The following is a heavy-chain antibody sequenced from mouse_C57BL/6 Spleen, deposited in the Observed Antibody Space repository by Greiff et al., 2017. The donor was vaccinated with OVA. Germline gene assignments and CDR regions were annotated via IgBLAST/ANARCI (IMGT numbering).Heavy chain of an antibody. J-gene: IGHJ1*03. Sequence: QVQLQQSGPELVKPGASVKLSCKASGYTFTSYDINWVKQRPGQGLEWIGWIYPRDGSTKYNEKFKGKATLTVDTSSSTAYMELHSLTSEDSAVYFCARGGFYYYGRGYFDVWGTGTTVTVSS. CDR3: ARGGFYYYGRGYFDV. D-gene: IGHD1-1*01. CDR1: GYTFTSYD. CDR2: IYPRDGST. V-gene: IGHV1-85*01.